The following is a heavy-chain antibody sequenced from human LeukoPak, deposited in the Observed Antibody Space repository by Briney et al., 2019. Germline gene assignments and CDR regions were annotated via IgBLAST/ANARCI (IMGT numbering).Heavy chain of an antibody. Sequence: SETLSLTRTVPGGSLSSYYRSWIRHPAGKGLEWIGRIYTSGSTNYNPSLKSRVTMSVDTSKNQFSLKLSSVTAADTAVYYCARTVGATRGAFDIWGQGTMVTVSS. CDR1: GGSLSSYY. D-gene: IGHD1-26*01. CDR3: ARTVGATRGAFDI. J-gene: IGHJ3*02. CDR2: IYTSGST. V-gene: IGHV4-4*07.